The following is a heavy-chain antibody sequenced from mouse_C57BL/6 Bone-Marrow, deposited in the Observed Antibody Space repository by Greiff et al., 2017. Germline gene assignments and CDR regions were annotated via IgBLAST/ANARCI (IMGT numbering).Heavy chain of an antibody. CDR3: AREVLRSPFDY. Sequence: VQLQESGAELARPGASVKLSCKASGYTFTSYGISWVKQRTGQGLEWIGEIYPRSGNTYYNEKFKGKATLTVDKSSSTAYMELRSLTSEDSAVYFCAREVLRSPFDYWGQGTTLTVSS. CDR2: IYPRSGNT. V-gene: IGHV1-81*01. J-gene: IGHJ2*01. CDR1: GYTFTSYG. D-gene: IGHD1-1*01.